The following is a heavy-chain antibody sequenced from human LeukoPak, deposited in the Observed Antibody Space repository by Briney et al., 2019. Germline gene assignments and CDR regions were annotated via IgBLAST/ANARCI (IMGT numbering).Heavy chain of an antibody. CDR1: GGSISSYY. CDR2: IYYSGST. CDR3: ARLVTYYDFWSGYYIGGYYFDY. J-gene: IGHJ4*02. Sequence: SETLPLTCTVSGGSISSYYWSWIRQPPGKGLEWIGYIYYSGSTNYNPSLKSRVTISVDTSKNQFSLKLSSVTAADTAVYYCARLVTYYDFWSGYYIGGYYFDYWGQGTLVTVSS. V-gene: IGHV4-59*08. D-gene: IGHD3-3*01.